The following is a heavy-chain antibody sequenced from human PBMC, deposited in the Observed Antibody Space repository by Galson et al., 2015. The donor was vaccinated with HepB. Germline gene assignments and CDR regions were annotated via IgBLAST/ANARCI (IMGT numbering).Heavy chain of an antibody. D-gene: IGHD3-16*01. J-gene: IGHJ2*01. CDR2: VYWTDEK. CDR1: GFSLTSSGVS. V-gene: IGHV2-5*01. Sequence: PALVKPTQTLTLTCTFSGFSLTSSGVSGGWIRQPPGRALEWLAVVYWTDEKRYSPSLQSRLTVTKDTSKNQVVLTMTNMNPVDTATYYCAHTPDDYIGGNYAWYFDLWGPGTLVTVSS. CDR3: AHTPDDYIGGNYAWYFDL.